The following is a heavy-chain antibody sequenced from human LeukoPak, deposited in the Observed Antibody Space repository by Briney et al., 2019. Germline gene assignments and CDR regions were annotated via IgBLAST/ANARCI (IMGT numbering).Heavy chain of an antibody. Sequence: GGSLRLSCAASGFTFSSYGMHWVRQAPGKGLEWVSNIDNSGDATYYADSVRGRFTISRDNSRNTLFLQMNSLRAEDTAVYFCAKDSSAYYAFDYWGQGTLVTVSS. CDR1: GFTFSSYG. J-gene: IGHJ4*02. V-gene: IGHV3-23*01. CDR3: AKDSSAYYAFDY. D-gene: IGHD3-22*01. CDR2: IDNSGDAT.